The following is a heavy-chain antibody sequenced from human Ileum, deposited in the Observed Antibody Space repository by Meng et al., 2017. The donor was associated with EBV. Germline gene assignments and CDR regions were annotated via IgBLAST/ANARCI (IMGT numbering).Heavy chain of an antibody. CDR3: ARGQNYYGSGSLIDY. V-gene: IGHV1-18*01. D-gene: IGHD3-10*01. J-gene: IGHJ4*02. Sequence: QVRLLRSGSEVKKPGASVKVSCNASGYTFTSYGISWVRQAPGQGLEWMGWFSVYNGNTIYAQKLQDRVTMTTDTSTSTAYMELRSLRSDDTAVYYCARGQNYYGSGSLIDYWGQGTLVTVSS. CDR1: GYTFTSYG. CDR2: FSVYNGNT.